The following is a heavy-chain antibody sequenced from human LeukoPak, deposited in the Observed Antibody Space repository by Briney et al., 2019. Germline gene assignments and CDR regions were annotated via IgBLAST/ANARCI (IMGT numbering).Heavy chain of an antibody. Sequence: TGGSLRLSCAASGFTFDDYAMHWVRQAPGKGLEWVSGISWNSGSIGYADSVKGRFTISRDNAKNSLYLQMNSLRAEDTALYYCAELIAVAGTDYWGQGTLVTVSS. D-gene: IGHD6-19*01. CDR3: AELIAVAGTDY. J-gene: IGHJ4*02. CDR2: ISWNSGSI. V-gene: IGHV3-9*01. CDR1: GFTFDDYA.